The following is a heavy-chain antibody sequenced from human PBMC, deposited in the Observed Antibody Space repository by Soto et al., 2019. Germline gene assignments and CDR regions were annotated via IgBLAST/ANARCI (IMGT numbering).Heavy chain of an antibody. Sequence: QVQLVQSGAEVKKPGSSVKVSCKASGGTFSSYAISWVRQAPGQGLEWMGGIIPVFGTANYAQKFQGRVTITADESTSTAYMELSSLRSEDTAVYYCTSNYYYDSSGYYYFDYWGQGTLVTVSS. D-gene: IGHD3-22*01. CDR1: GGTFSSYA. V-gene: IGHV1-69*01. CDR2: IIPVFGTA. J-gene: IGHJ4*02. CDR3: TSNYYYDSSGYYYFDY.